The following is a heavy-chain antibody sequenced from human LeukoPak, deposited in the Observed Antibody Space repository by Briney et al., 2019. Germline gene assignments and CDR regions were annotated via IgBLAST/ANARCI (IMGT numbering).Heavy chain of an antibody. V-gene: IGHV3-23*01. Sequence: GGSLRLSCAASGFTFSSYAMSWVRQAPGKGLEWVSGISGSGGSIQYANSVKGRFTISRDNSKSTLYVQMISLRAEDTAVYYCARDGVATDYYYGMDVWGQGTTVTVSS. J-gene: IGHJ6*02. CDR1: GFTFSSYA. CDR3: ARDGVATDYYYGMDV. D-gene: IGHD5-12*01. CDR2: ISGSGGSI.